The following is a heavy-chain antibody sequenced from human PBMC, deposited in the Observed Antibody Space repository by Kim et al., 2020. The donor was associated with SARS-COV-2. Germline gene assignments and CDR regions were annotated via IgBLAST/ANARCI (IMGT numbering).Heavy chain of an antibody. CDR2: ISYDGSNK. CDR1: GFTFSSYG. CDR3: AKDRDYGSGSHRYYYYG. V-gene: IGHV3-30*18. Sequence: GGSLRLSCAASGFTFSSYGMHWVRQAPGKGLEWVAVISYDGSNKYYADSVKGRFTISRDNSKNTLYLQMNSLRAEDTAVYYCAKDRDYGSGSHRYYYYG. D-gene: IGHD3-10*01. J-gene: IGHJ6*01.